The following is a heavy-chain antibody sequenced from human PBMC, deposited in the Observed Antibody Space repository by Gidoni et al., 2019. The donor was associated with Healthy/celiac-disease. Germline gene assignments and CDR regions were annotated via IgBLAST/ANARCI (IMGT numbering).Heavy chain of an antibody. CDR3: ARDEVGVAGNFDY. Sequence: EVQLVESGGGLVKPGGSLRLSCAASGFTFSSYSMNWVRQAPGKGLEWVSSISSSSSYIYYADSVKGRFTISRDNAKNSLYLQMNSLRAEDTAVYYCARDEVGVAGNFDYWGQGTLVTVSS. V-gene: IGHV3-21*01. D-gene: IGHD6-19*01. J-gene: IGHJ4*02. CDR2: ISSSSSYI. CDR1: GFTFSSYS.